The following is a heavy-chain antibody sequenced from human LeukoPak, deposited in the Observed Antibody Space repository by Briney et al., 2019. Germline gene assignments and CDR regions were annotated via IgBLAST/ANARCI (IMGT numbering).Heavy chain of an antibody. CDR2: IYYSGST. V-gene: IGHV4-39*01. Sequence: SETLSLTCTVSGGSIISSSYYWGWIRQPPGKGLEWIGSIYYSGSTYYNPSLKSRVTISVDTSKNQFSLKLSSVTAADTAVYYCASDHGSGSRWGQGTLVTVSS. J-gene: IGHJ4*02. CDR1: GGSIISSSYY. CDR3: ASDHGSGSR. D-gene: IGHD3-10*01.